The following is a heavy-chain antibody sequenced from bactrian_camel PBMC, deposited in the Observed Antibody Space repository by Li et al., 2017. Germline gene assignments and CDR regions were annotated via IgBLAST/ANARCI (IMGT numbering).Heavy chain of an antibody. J-gene: IGHJ4*01. V-gene: IGHV3S53*01. Sequence: HVQLVESGGGSVQAGGSLKLSCVASGDFYRRTCMEWFRQAPGKGREAVATLDSDGATTYTDSVKGRFTISKDNALNVLYLETNSLKPEDTAVYYCAAEGRPSLAVGTCTTIGPAANWGQGTQVTVS. CDR1: GDFYRRTC. CDR3: AAEGRPSLAVGTCTTIGPAAN. CDR2: LDSDGAT. D-gene: IGHD6*01.